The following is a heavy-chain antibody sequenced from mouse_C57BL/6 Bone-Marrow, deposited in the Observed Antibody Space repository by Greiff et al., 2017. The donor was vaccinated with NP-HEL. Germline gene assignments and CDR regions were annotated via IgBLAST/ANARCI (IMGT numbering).Heavy chain of an antibody. J-gene: IGHJ4*01. CDR1: GYTFTEYT. D-gene: IGHD2-3*01. CDR2: FYPGSGSI. Sequence: VQLQQSGAELVKPGASVKLSCKASGYTFTEYTIHWVKQRSGQGLEWIGWFYPGSGSIKYNEKFKDKATLTADKSSSTVYMELSRLTSEDSAVYFCARHEDGPYDGYYVGYAMDYWGQGTSVTVSS. V-gene: IGHV1-62-2*01. CDR3: ARHEDGPYDGYYVGYAMDY.